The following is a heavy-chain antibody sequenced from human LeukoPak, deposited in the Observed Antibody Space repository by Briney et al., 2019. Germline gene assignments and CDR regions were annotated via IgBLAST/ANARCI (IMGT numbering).Heavy chain of an antibody. V-gene: IGHV1-24*01. Sequence: ASVKVSCKVSGYTLTELSMHWVRQAPGKGLEWMGGFDPEDGETIYAQKFQGRVTMTEDTSTDTAYMELSSLRSEDTAVYYCATDAYYDSSGLNKGVGGYWGQGTLVTVSS. CDR1: GYTLTELS. J-gene: IGHJ1*01. D-gene: IGHD3-22*01. CDR3: ATDAYYDSSGLNKGVGGY. CDR2: FDPEDGET.